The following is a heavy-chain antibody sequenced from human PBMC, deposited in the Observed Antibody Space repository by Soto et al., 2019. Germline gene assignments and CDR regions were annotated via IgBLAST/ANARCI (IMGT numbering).Heavy chain of an antibody. CDR2: IYYSGST. V-gene: IGHV4-39*01. CDR1: GGSISSSSYY. J-gene: IGHJ4*02. Sequence: QLQLQESGPGLVKPSETLSLTCTVSGGSISSSSYYWGWIRQPPGKGLEWIGSIYYSGSTYYNPSLKSRGTISVDTSKNQLSLKLSSVTAADTAVYYWARHRVVVAHFDYWGQGTLVTVSS. D-gene: IGHD2-15*01. CDR3: ARHRVVVAHFDY.